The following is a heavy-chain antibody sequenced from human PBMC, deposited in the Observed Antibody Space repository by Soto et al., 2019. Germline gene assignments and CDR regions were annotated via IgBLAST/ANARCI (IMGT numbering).Heavy chain of an antibody. V-gene: IGHV2-5*02. D-gene: IGHD3-9*01. CDR3: ARMGQYYDILTGYWSGYYFDF. J-gene: IGHJ4*02. CDR1: GFSLSSTRVA. CDR2: IYWDDDK. Sequence: SGPTLVNPTQTLTLTCTFSGFSLSSTRVAVGWIRQPPGKALEWLALIYWDDDKRYSPFLKSRLTITKDTSKNQVVLTMTNMDPVDTATYYCARMGQYYDILTGYWSGYYFDFWGQGTLVTVSS.